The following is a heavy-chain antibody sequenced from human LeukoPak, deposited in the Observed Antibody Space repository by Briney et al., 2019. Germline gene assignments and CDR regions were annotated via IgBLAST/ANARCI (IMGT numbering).Heavy chain of an antibody. CDR2: IRYDGSNK. CDR1: GFTFSSYG. D-gene: IGHD3-22*01. V-gene: IGHV3-30*02. CDR3: AKFLRSYYDSSGSSDAFDI. Sequence: GGSLRLSCAASGFTFSSYGMHWVRQAPGKGLEWVAFIRYDGSNKYYADSVKGRFTISRDNSKNTLYLQMNSLRAEDTAVYYCAKFLRSYYDSSGSSDAFDIWGQGTMVTVSS. J-gene: IGHJ3*02.